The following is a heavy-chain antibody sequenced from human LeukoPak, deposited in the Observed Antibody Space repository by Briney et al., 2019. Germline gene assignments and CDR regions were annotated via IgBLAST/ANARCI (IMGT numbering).Heavy chain of an antibody. D-gene: IGHD3-9*01. V-gene: IGHV1-46*01. CDR3: AREGYDILTGYDY. CDR1: GYTFTSNY. J-gene: IGHJ4*02. Sequence: EASVKVSCKAFGYTFTSNYMHWVRQAPGQGPEWMGVISPSGGSTTYAQKFQGRVTLTRDMSTSTDYLELSRLRSDDTAVYYCAREGYDILTGYDYWGQGTLVTVSS. CDR2: ISPSGGST.